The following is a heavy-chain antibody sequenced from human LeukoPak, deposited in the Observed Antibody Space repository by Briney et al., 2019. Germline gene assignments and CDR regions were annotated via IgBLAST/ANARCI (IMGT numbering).Heavy chain of an antibody. D-gene: IGHD2-21*02. J-gene: IGHJ6*02. V-gene: IGHV4-4*07. CDR2: IYTSGST. Sequence: PSETLSLTCTVSGGSISSYYWSWIRQPAGKGLEWIGRIYTSGSTNYNPSLKSRVTMSVDTSKNQFSLKLSPVTAADTAVYYCARVRAYCGGDCYNPYYYYGMDVWGQGTTVTVSS. CDR1: GGSISSYY. CDR3: ARVRAYCGGDCYNPYYYYGMDV.